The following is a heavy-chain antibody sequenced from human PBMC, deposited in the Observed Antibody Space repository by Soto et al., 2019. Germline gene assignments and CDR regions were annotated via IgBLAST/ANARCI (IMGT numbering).Heavy chain of an antibody. CDR2: ISSSGSTI. V-gene: IGHV3-11*01. Sequence: GGSLRLSCAASGFTFSDYYMSWIRQAPGKGLEWVSYISSSGSTIYYADSVKGRFTISRDNAKNSLYLQMNSLRAEDTAVYYCARDPGITMIVVVSYYYYGMDVCGQRTTFTASS. CDR1: GFTFSDYY. CDR3: ARDPGITMIVVVSYYYYGMDV. D-gene: IGHD3-22*01. J-gene: IGHJ6*02.